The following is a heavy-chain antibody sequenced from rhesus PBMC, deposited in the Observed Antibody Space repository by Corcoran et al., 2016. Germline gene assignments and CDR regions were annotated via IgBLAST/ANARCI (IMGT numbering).Heavy chain of an antibody. Sequence: QGQLQESGPGLVKPSETLSLTRSFSGYSLRSGYGWMGIRQFPGKGPEVIGYMGGSCGDTKKIPFLRSRVTISKDPTKNQFSLTLTSVVAADTAVYYCVRHPEHANFEYPFPVWGAGVLVTVSS. CDR2: MGGSCGDT. D-gene: IGHD4-17*01. CDR1: GYSLRSGYG. CDR3: VRHPEHANFEYPFPV. V-gene: IGHV4-127*01. J-gene: IGHJ5-1*01.